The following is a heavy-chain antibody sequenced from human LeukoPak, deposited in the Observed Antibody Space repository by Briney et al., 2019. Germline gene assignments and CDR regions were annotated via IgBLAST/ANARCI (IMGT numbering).Heavy chain of an antibody. D-gene: IGHD6-13*01. CDR1: GYTFTSYD. CDR2: MNPNSGNT. CDR3: ALKGRSSSWYKDAFDI. Sequence: GESLKISCKASGYTFTSYDINWVRQATGQGLEWMGWMNPNSGNTGYAQKFQGRVTMTRNTSISTAYMELSSLRSEDTAVYYCALKGRSSSWYKDAFDIWGQGTMVTVSS. J-gene: IGHJ3*02. V-gene: IGHV1-8*01.